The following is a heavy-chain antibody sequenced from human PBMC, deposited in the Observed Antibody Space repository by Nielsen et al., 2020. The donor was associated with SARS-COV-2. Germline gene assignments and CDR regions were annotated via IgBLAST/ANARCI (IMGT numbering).Heavy chain of an antibody. J-gene: IGHJ5*02. CDR2: ISWNSGSI. Sequence: SLKISCAASGFTFDDYAMHWVRQAPGKGLEWVSGISWNSGSIGYADSVKGRFTISRDNAKNSLYLQMNSLRAEDTALYYCAKDNGIYYDSSGYEFDPWGQGTLVTVSS. V-gene: IGHV3-9*01. D-gene: IGHD3-22*01. CDR1: GFTFDDYA. CDR3: AKDNGIYYDSSGYEFDP.